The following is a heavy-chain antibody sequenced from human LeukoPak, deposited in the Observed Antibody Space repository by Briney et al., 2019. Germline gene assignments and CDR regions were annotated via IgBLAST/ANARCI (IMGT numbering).Heavy chain of an antibody. CDR2: IYPRDGST. V-gene: IGHV1-46*01. Sequence: ASVKVSCKASGYTFPGHHIHWVRQAPGQGLEWMGMIYPRDGSTSYAQNFQGRVTVTRDASTTTVHMELRGLRSEDTAVYYCARDQEGFDYWGQGTLVTVSS. J-gene: IGHJ4*02. CDR3: ARDQEGFDY. CDR1: GYTFPGHH.